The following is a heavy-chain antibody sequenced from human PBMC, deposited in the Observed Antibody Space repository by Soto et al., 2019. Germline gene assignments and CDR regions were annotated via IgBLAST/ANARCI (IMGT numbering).Heavy chain of an antibody. D-gene: IGHD5-12*01. CDR3: AKGGYSGYDLNWFDP. Sequence: LRLSCAASGFTFSRYAMSWVRQAPGKGLEWVSAISGSGGSTHYADSVKGRFTISRDNSRNTLYLQMNSLRAEDTAVYYCAKGGYSGYDLNWFDPWGQGTLVNVSS. V-gene: IGHV3-23*01. CDR2: ISGSGGST. CDR1: GFTFSRYA. J-gene: IGHJ5*02.